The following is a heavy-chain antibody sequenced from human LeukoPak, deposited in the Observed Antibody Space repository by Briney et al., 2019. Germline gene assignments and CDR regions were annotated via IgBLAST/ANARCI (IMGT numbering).Heavy chain of an antibody. CDR3: ARAPGSRLNYYGMDV. CDR1: GGTFSSYA. D-gene: IGHD2-21*02. V-gene: IGHV1-69*13. J-gene: IGHJ6*02. Sequence: GASVKVSCKASGGTFSSYAISWVRQAPGQGLEWMGGIIPIFGTANYAQKFQGRVTITADESTSTAYMELSSLRSEDTAVYYCARAPGSRLNYYGMDVWGQGTTVTVSS. CDR2: IIPIFGTA.